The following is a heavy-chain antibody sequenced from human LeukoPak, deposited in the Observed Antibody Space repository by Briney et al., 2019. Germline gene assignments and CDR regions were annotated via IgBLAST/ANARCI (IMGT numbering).Heavy chain of an antibody. CDR2: INHSGST. CDR1: GGSFSGYY. J-gene: IGHJ4*02. CDR3: ARRKGGSYPRGGYFDY. V-gene: IGHV4-34*01. D-gene: IGHD1-26*01. Sequence: PSETLSLTCAVYGGSFSGYYWSWIRQPPGKGLEWIGEINHSGSTNYNPSLKSRVTISVDTSKNQFSLKLSSVTAADTAVYYCARRKGGSYPRGGYFDYWGQGTLVTVSS.